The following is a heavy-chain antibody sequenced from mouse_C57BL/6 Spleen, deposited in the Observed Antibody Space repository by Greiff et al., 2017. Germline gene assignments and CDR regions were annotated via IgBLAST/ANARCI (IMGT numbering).Heavy chain of an antibody. V-gene: IGHV1-72*01. CDR1: GFTFTSYW. CDR2: IDPNSGGT. J-gene: IGHJ4*01. D-gene: IGHD2-4*01. Sequence: QVQLQQPGAELVKPGASVKLSCKASGFTFTSYWMHWVQQRPGRGLEWIGRIDPNSGGTKYNEKFKSKATLTVDKPSSTAYMQLSSLTSEDSAVYYCARSGYDYDGRDYYAMDYWGQGTSVTVSS. CDR3: ARSGYDYDGRDYYAMDY.